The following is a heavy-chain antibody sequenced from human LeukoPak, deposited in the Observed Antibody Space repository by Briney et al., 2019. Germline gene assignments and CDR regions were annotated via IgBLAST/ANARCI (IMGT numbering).Heavy chain of an antibody. J-gene: IGHJ1*01. Sequence: ASVKVSCTASRYTFTGSYMHAVREAPGQGLEWMGWINPHSVGTNSAQKFQGRVTMTRDTTISTAYMELSRLRSDDTAVYYCAREPYDSSGYSLAEYFQHWGQGTLVTVSS. D-gene: IGHD3-22*01. CDR3: AREPYDSSGYSLAEYFQH. V-gene: IGHV1-2*02. CDR2: INPHSVGT. CDR1: RYTFTGSY.